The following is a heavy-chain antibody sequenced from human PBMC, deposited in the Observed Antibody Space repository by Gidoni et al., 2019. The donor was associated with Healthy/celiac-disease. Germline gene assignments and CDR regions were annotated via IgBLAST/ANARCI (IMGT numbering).Heavy chain of an antibody. CDR1: VFTFSNAW. J-gene: IGHJ4*02. CDR2: IKSKTDGGTT. Sequence: EVQLVESGGGLVKPGGSLRLSCAASVFTFSNAWMSWVRQAPGKGLEWVGRIKSKTDGGTTDYAATVKGRFTISRDDSKNTLYLQMNSLKTEDTAVYYCTTLYCGGDCPIFYWGQGTLVTVSS. D-gene: IGHD2-21*02. CDR3: TTLYCGGDCPIFY. V-gene: IGHV3-15*01.